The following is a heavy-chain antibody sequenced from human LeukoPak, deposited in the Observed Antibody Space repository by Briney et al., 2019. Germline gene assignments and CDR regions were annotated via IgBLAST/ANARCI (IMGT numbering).Heavy chain of an antibody. Sequence: SVKVSCKASGGTFSSYAISWVRQAPGQGLEWMGGIIPIFGTANYAQKFRGRVTITADESTSTAYMELSSLRSEDTAVYYCASRIAAAGTPRKPSSMDYYYGMDVWGQGTTVTVSS. CDR2: IIPIFGTA. D-gene: IGHD6-13*01. J-gene: IGHJ6*02. CDR3: ASRIAAAGTPRKPSSMDYYYGMDV. CDR1: GGTFSSYA. V-gene: IGHV1-69*13.